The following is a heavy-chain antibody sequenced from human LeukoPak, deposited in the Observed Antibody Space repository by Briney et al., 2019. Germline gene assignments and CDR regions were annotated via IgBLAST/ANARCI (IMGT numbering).Heavy chain of an antibody. J-gene: IGHJ4*02. D-gene: IGHD6-13*01. Sequence: ASVKVSCKASGYTFTGYYMHWVRQAPGQGLEWMGWINPNSGGTNYAQKFQGRVTMTRDTSISTAYMELSRLRSDDTAVYYCARVPPLEPAAGEEAYYFDYWGQGTLVTVSS. CDR1: GYTFTGYY. CDR2: INPNSGGT. V-gene: IGHV1-2*02. CDR3: ARVPPLEPAAGEEAYYFDY.